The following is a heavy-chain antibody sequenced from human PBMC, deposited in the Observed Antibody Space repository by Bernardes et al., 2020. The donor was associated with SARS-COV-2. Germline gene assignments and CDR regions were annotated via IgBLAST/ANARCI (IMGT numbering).Heavy chain of an antibody. J-gene: IGHJ4*02. CDR2: ISSSSSYI. D-gene: IGHD3-16*02. CDR1: GFTFSSYS. Sequence: GGSLRLSRAASGFTFSSYSMNWVRQAPGKGLEWVSSISSSSSYIYYADSVKGRFTISRDNAKNSLYLQMNSLRAEDTAVYYCARDHLPGTFGGVIAPYYFDYWGQGTLVTVSS. V-gene: IGHV3-21*01. CDR3: ARDHLPGTFGGVIAPYYFDY.